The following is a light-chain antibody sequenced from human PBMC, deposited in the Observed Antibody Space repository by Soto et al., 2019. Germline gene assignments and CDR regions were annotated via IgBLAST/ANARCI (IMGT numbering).Light chain of an antibody. J-gene: IGLJ2*01. CDR2: EVS. V-gene: IGLV2-14*01. CDR3: SSHTTGSNFRV. Sequence: QSALTQPASVSGSPGQSITISCTGTSSDVGAYNSVSWYQQHPDKAPKLIIYEVSNRPSGVSSHFSGSKSGNTAPLTISGLQAEDEAHYYCSSHTTGSNFRVFGGGTKVTVL. CDR1: SSDVGAYNS.